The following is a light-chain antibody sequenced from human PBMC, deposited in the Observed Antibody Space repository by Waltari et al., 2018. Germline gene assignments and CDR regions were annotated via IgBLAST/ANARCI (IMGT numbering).Light chain of an antibody. CDR3: QTWGTGILSWV. V-gene: IGLV4-69*01. J-gene: IGLJ3*02. Sequence: QLVLTQPPSASASLGASVKLTCTLSSGHSSYVIAWHQHQPGKGPRYLMKVNSDGSHFKGDGIHDRFSGSSSGAERYLTISSLQSEDEADYYCQTWGTGILSWVFGGGTKLTVL. CDR2: VNSDGSH. CDR1: SGHSSYV.